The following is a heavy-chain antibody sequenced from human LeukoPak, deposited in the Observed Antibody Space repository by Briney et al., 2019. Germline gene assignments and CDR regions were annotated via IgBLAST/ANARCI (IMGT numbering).Heavy chain of an antibody. D-gene: IGHD2-15*01. Sequence: SGTLSLTCAVSGYSISSSNWWGWIRQPPGKGLEWIGYIYYSGSTYYNPSLKSRVTMSVDTSKNQFSLKLSSVTAVDTAVYYCARAPVATPYYFDYWGQGTLVTVSS. J-gene: IGHJ4*02. CDR1: GYSISSSNW. CDR3: ARAPVATPYYFDY. CDR2: IYYSGST. V-gene: IGHV4-28*01.